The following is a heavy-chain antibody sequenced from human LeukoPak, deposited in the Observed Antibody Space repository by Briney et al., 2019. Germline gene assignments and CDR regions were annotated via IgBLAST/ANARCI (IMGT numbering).Heavy chain of an antibody. CDR3: ARGSNY. V-gene: IGHV4-61*10. CDR2: IYYSGST. J-gene: IGHJ4*02. CDR1: GGSLSSGSYY. Sequence: PSETLSLTCTVSGGSLSSGSYYWRWLRQPAGKGLEWIGYIYYSGSTNYNPSLKSRVTISVDTSKNQFSLKLSSVTAADTAVYYCARGSNYWGQGTLVTVSS.